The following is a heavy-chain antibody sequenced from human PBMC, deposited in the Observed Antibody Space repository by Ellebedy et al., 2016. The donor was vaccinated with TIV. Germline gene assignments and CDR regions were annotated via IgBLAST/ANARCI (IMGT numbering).Heavy chain of an antibody. CDR2: IIPIFGTA. D-gene: IGHD2-15*01. V-gene: IGHV1-69*06. Sequence: SVKVSCXASGYTFTGYYMHWVRQAPGQGLEWMGGIIPIFGTANYAQKFQGRVTITADKSTSTAYMELSSLRSEDTAVYYCAGSCGGSCYSNWFDPWGQGTLVTVSS. CDR1: GYTFTGYY. CDR3: AGSCGGSCYSNWFDP. J-gene: IGHJ5*02.